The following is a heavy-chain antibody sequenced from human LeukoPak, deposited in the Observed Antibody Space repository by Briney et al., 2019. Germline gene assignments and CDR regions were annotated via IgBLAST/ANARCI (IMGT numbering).Heavy chain of an antibody. Sequence: GGSLRLSCAASGFTFSSYAMPWVRQAPGKGLEWVAVISYDGSNKYYADSVKGRFTISRDNSKNTLYLQMNSLRAEDTAVYYCARGVSSGLRDSSGHPPHWGQGTMVTVSS. CDR1: GFTFSSYA. V-gene: IGHV3-30-3*01. CDR2: ISYDGSNK. J-gene: IGHJ3*01. CDR3: ARGVSSGLRDSSGHPPH. D-gene: IGHD3-22*01.